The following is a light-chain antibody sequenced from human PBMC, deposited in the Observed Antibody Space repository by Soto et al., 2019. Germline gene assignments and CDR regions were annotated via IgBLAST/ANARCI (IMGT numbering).Light chain of an antibody. Sequence: DIQITQSPSSLSASVVDIFTITCRASQGIGNDLGLYQQKPGKAPQRLTYGTSSLQSGVPSRFSGSGSGTEFTLTISSLQPEDFATYYCQQRSNWPPITFGQGTRLEIK. CDR1: QGIGND. J-gene: IGKJ5*01. V-gene: IGKV1-17*01. CDR2: GTS. CDR3: QQRSNWPPIT.